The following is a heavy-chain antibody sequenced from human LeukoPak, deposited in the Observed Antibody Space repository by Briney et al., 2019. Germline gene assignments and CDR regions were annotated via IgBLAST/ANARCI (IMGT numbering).Heavy chain of an antibody. CDR2: ISYDGSNK. J-gene: IGHJ6*03. D-gene: IGHD6-13*01. Sequence: GESLRLSCAASGFTFSSYAMHWVRQAPGKGLEWVAVISYDGSNKYYADSVKGRFTISRDNSKNTLYLQKNSLRAEDTAVYYCARAGIAAAGTLYYYYYMDVWGKGTTVTVSS. V-gene: IGHV3-30*04. CDR1: GFTFSSYA. CDR3: ARAGIAAAGTLYYYYYMDV.